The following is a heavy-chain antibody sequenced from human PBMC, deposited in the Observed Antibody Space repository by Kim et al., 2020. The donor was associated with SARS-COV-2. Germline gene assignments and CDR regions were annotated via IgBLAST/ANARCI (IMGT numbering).Heavy chain of an antibody. V-gene: IGHV3-30*18. CDR1: GFTFSSYG. CDR3: AKSLWGSYREYLDS. Sequence: LSLTCAASGFTFSSYGMHWVRQAPGKGLEWVAVISYDGSNKYYADSVKGRFTISRDNSKNTLYLQMNSLRAEDTAVYYCAKSLWGSYREYLDSWGQG. CDR2: ISYDGSNK. D-gene: IGHD3-16*02. J-gene: IGHJ4*02.